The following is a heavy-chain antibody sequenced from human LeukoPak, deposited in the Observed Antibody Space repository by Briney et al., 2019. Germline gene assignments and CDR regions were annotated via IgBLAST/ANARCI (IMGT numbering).Heavy chain of an antibody. D-gene: IGHD3-22*01. V-gene: IGHV1-2*02. CDR1: GYTFTGYY. CDR2: INPNSGGT. Sequence: ASVKVSCKASGYTFTGYYMHWVRQAPGQGLEWMGWINPNSGGTNYAQKFQGRVTMTRDTSISTAYMELSRLRSDDTAVYYCARLQGPYYYDSSGLNWFDPWGQGTLVTVSS. CDR3: ARLQGPYYYDSSGLNWFDP. J-gene: IGHJ5*02.